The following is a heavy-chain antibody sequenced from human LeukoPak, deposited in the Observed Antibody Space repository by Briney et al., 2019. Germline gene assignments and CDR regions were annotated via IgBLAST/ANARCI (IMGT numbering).Heavy chain of an antibody. CDR2: IKQDGSQR. V-gene: IGHV3-7*01. CDR3: ARRGGSSSRRSPIDY. D-gene: IGHD6-6*01. Sequence: GGSLRLSCTASGFIFSDYWMTWVRQAPGKGPEWVAYIKQDGSQRYYVDSVRGRFTISRDNAKNSLFLQMNGLRAEDTAVYYCARRGGSSSRRSPIDYWGQGTLVTVSS. CDR1: GFIFSDYW. J-gene: IGHJ4*02.